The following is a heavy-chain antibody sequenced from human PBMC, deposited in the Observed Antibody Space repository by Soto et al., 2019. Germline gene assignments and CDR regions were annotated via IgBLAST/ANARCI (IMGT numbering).Heavy chain of an antibody. CDR2: INYGGTT. CDR1: GGSIRGYY. V-gene: IGHV4-59*01. CDR3: AREVASYGSTYFDY. J-gene: IGHJ4*02. Sequence: SETLSLTCTVSGGSIRGYYWTWIRQCPGKGLEWIGYINYGGTTKYNPFLNSRVTISVGTSQNQISLRLTSVTAADTGVYYCAREVASYGSTYFDYWGKGSLVTVSS. D-gene: IGHD5-18*01.